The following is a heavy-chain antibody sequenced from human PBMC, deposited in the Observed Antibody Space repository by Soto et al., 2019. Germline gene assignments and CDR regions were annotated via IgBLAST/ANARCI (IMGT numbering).Heavy chain of an antibody. D-gene: IGHD3-16*01. J-gene: IGHJ4*02. V-gene: IGHV4-39*01. CDR3: ATGGLFSS. Sequence: SETLSLTCTVSGGSISSSSYYWGWIRQPPGKGLEWIGSIYYSGSTYYNPSLKSRVTISVDTSKNQFSLSLTSVTADDTAIYYCATGGLFSSWGQGTQVTVSS. CDR1: GGSISSSSYY. CDR2: IYYSGST.